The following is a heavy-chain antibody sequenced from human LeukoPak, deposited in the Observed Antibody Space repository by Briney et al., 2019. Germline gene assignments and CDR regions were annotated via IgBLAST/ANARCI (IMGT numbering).Heavy chain of an antibody. CDR3: ARDTGPYCSSTSCYALDY. J-gene: IGHJ4*02. D-gene: IGHD2-2*01. CDR1: GRTFSSYA. Sequence: ASVKVSCKASGRTFSSYAISWVRQAPGQGLEWMGGLIPIFGTTNYAQKFQGRVTITADESTSTAYMELSSLRSEDTAVYYCARDTGPYCSSTSCYALDYWGQGTLVTVSS. V-gene: IGHV1-69*01. CDR2: LIPIFGTT.